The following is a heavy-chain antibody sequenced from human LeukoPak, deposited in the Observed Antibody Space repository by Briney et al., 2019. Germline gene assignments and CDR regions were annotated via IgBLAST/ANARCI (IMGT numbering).Heavy chain of an antibody. Sequence: GGSLRLSCAASGFTFDDYAMHRVRQAPGKGLEWVSGISWNGGSIGYADSVKGRFTISRDNAKNSLYLQMNSLRAEDMALYYFAKARLTSGYYFCPDDAFDIWGQGTMVTVSS. V-gene: IGHV3-9*03. CDR3: AKARLTSGYYFCPDDAFDI. CDR2: ISWNGGSI. J-gene: IGHJ3*02. CDR1: GFTFDDYA. D-gene: IGHD3-22*01.